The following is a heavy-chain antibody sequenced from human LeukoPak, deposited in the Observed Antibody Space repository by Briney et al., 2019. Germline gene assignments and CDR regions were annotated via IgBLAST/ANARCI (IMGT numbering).Heavy chain of an antibody. CDR3: ARNDWGTLY. CDR2: IYYSGST. V-gene: IGHV4-59*04. D-gene: IGHD7-27*01. CDR1: GGSISSYY. Sequence: SETLSLTCTVSGGSISSYYWSWIRQPPGKGLEWIGYIYYSGSTYYNPSLKSRVTISVDTSKNQFSLKLSSVTAADTAVYYCARNDWGTLYWGQGTLVTVSS. J-gene: IGHJ4*02.